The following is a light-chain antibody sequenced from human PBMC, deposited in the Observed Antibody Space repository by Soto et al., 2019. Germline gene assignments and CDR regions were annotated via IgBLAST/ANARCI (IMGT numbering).Light chain of an antibody. CDR2: DVT. CDR3: SSYTDRKNLD. J-gene: IGLJ1*01. Sequence: QSALTQPASVSGSPGQSITISCTGTSSDVGAYTSVSWYQQHPGKAPKLMIYDVTKRPSGVPDRFSGSKSGNTASLTVSALQAEDEADYYCSSYTDRKNLDFGTGTKLTVL. V-gene: IGLV2-8*01. CDR1: SSDVGAYTS.